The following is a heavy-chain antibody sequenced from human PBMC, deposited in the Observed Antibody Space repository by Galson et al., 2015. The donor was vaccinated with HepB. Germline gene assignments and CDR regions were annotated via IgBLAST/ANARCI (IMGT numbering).Heavy chain of an antibody. J-gene: IGHJ1*01. CDR3: ARQSDILTGYLVYFQH. V-gene: IGHV5-51*01. CDR1: GYSFTSYW. CDR2: IYPGDSDT. Sequence: QSGAEVKKPGESLKISCKGSGYSFTSYWIGWVRQMPGKGLEWMGIIYPGDSDTRYSPSFQGQVTISADKSISTAYLQWSSLKASDTAMYYCARQSDILTGYLVYFQHWGQGTLVTVSS. D-gene: IGHD3-9*01.